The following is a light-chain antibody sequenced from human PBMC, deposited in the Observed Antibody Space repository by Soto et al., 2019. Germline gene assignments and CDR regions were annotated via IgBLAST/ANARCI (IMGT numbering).Light chain of an antibody. CDR3: TSWTTSTTMI. CDR2: DVN. Sequence: QSVLTQPASVSGSPGQSITISCTGTRSDIGAYNFVSWYQQHPGEVPKLILYDVNVRPSGVSNRSSGSKSGNTASLTISGLQAKDEADYYCTSWTTSTTMIFGGGTKLTVL. V-gene: IGLV2-14*03. CDR1: RSDIGAYNF. J-gene: IGLJ2*01.